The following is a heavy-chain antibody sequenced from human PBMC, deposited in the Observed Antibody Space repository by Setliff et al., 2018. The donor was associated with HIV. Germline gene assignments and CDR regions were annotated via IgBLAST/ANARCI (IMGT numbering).Heavy chain of an antibody. CDR1: GGSISSYY. Sequence: LSLTCTVSGGSISSYYWSWIRQPPGKGLEWIGNIHYSGSTNYNPSLKSRVTISVDTSRSQFSLKLSSVTAADTAVYYCARGRDKYGPIDYWGQGTLVTVSS. J-gene: IGHJ4*02. V-gene: IGHV4-59*01. D-gene: IGHD3-10*01. CDR3: ARGRDKYGPIDY. CDR2: IHYSGST.